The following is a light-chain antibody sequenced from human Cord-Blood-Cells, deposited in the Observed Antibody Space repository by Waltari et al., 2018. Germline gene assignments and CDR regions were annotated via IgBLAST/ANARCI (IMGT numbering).Light chain of an antibody. CDR3: SSYTSSSTWV. CDR1: SSDVGGYNY. CDR2: DVS. J-gene: IGLJ3*02. V-gene: IGLV2-14*01. Sequence: QSALTQPASVSGSPGQSITISCTGTSSDVGGYNYVSWYQQNPGKAPKLMIYDVSKRPSGVSNRFSGSKSGNTASLTISGLQAEEEADYYCSSYTSSSTWVFGGGTKLTVL.